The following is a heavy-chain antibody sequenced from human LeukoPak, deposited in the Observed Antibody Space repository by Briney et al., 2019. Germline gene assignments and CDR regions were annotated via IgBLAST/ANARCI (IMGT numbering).Heavy chain of an antibody. Sequence: SETLSLTCTVSCGSISSYYWSWIRQPPGKGLEWIGYIYYSGSTNYNPSLKSRVTISVDTSKNQFSLKLSSVTAADTAVYYCAREGGYSYGVIDYWGQGTLVTVSS. V-gene: IGHV4-59*01. CDR2: IYYSGST. D-gene: IGHD5-18*01. J-gene: IGHJ4*02. CDR3: AREGGYSYGVIDY. CDR1: CGSISSYY.